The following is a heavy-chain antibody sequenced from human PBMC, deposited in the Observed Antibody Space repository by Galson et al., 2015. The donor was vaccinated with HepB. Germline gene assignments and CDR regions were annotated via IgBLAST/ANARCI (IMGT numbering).Heavy chain of an antibody. D-gene: IGHD2-2*03. V-gene: IGHV1-8*01. CDR2: MNPNSGNT. Sequence: SVKVSCKASGYTFTSYDINWVRQATGQGLEWMGWMNPNSGNTGYAQKFQGRVTMTRNTSISTAYMELSSLRSEDTAVYYCARARGILRRGYCSSTSCYGLGGYYYYYGMDVWGQRTTVTVSS. CDR3: ARARGILRRGYCSSTSCYGLGGYYYYYGMDV. CDR1: GYTFTSYD. J-gene: IGHJ6*02.